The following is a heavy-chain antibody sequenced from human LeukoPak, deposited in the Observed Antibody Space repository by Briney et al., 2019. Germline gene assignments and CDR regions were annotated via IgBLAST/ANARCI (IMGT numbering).Heavy chain of an antibody. J-gene: IGHJ5*02. CDR1: GYTFTSYD. D-gene: IGHD2-21*02. V-gene: IGHV1-69*13. CDR3: ARGDDLTEVSSFNWFDP. Sequence: GASVKVSCKASGYTFTSYDINWVRQAPGQGLEWMGGIIPIFGTANYAQKFQGRVTITADESTSTAYMELSSLRSEDTAMYYCARGDDLTEVSSFNWFDPWGQGTLVTVSS. CDR2: IIPIFGTA.